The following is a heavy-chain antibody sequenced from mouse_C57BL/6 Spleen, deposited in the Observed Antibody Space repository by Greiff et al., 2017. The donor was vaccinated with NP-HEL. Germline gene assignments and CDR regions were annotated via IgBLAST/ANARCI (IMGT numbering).Heavy chain of an antibody. CDR2: IYPGDGDT. CDR1: GYAFSSSW. J-gene: IGHJ3*01. Sequence: QVQLQQSGPELVKPGASVKISCKASGYAFSSSWMNWVKQRPGKGLEWIGRIYPGDGDTNYNGKFKGKATLTADKSSSTAYMQLSSLTSEDSAVYFCARVGYYEGFAYWGQGTLVTVSA. D-gene: IGHD1-1*01. V-gene: IGHV1-82*01. CDR3: ARVGYYEGFAY.